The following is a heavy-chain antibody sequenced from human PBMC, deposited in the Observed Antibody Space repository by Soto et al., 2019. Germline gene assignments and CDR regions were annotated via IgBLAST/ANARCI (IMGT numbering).Heavy chain of an antibody. Sequence: ASVKVSCKASGYTFTDHYIHWVRQAPGHGLEWVGIIYPCAGSTFYAQKFQGRVTMTRGRSTSTIYMELSSLRSDDTAIYYCARDLRGGGWEPPSDPPYPPDYWGEGTLVPVSS. J-gene: IGHJ4*02. CDR2: IYPCAGST. D-gene: IGHD1-26*01. V-gene: IGHV1-46*03. CDR3: ARDLRGGGWEPPSDPPYPPDY. CDR1: GYTFTDHY.